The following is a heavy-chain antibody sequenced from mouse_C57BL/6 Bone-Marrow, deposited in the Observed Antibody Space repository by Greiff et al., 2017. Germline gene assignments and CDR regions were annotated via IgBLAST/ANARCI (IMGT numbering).Heavy chain of an antibody. V-gene: IGHV1-81*01. Sequence: QVQLKESGAELARPGASVKLSCKASGYTFTSYGISWVKQRTGQGLEWIGEIYPRSGNTYYNEKFKGKATLTADKSSSTAYMELRSLTSEDSAVYFCARGDDYDGGDYWGQGTTLTVSS. D-gene: IGHD2-4*01. J-gene: IGHJ2*01. CDR1: GYTFTSYG. CDR2: IYPRSGNT. CDR3: ARGDDYDGGDY.